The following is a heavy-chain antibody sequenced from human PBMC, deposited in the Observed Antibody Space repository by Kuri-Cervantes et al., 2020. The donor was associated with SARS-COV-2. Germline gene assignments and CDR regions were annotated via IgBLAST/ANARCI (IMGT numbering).Heavy chain of an antibody. D-gene: IGHD6-13*01. Sequence: SETLSLTCTVSGGSISSSSYYWGWIRQPPGKELEWIGSIYYSGSTYYNPSLKSRVTISVDTSKNQFSLKLSSVTAADTAVYYCATCIAAAGSYYFDYWGQGTLVTVSS. CDR3: ATCIAAAGSYYFDY. V-gene: IGHV4-39*07. CDR1: GGSISSSSYY. J-gene: IGHJ4*02. CDR2: IYYSGST.